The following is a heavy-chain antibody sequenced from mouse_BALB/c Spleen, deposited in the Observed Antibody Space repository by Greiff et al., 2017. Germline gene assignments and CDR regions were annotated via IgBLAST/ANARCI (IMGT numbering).Heavy chain of an antibody. Sequence: VKLVESGPGLVAPSQSLSITCTVSGFSLTSYGVHWVRQPPGKGLEWLGVIWAGGSTNYNSALMSRLSISKDNSKSQVFLKMNSLQTDDTAMYYCAREDYYGSSYHFDYWGQGTTLTVSS. V-gene: IGHV2-9*02. CDR1: GFSLTSYG. J-gene: IGHJ2*01. CDR2: IWAGGST. D-gene: IGHD1-1*01. CDR3: AREDYYGSSYHFDY.